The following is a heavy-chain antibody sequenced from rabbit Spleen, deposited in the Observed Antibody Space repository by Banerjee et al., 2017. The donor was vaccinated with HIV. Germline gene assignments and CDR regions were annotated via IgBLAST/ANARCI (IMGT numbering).Heavy chain of an antibody. CDR2: IDPIFGRT. Sequence: QEQLVESGGGLVQAGGSLKLSCKASGFDFSNYGVTWVHQAPGKGLEWIGYIDPIFGRTYYASWVNGRFTISSHNAQNTLYLQLNSLTAADTATYFCVRDLGYDDYSEKGYFNLWGQGTLVTVS. CDR1: GFDFSNYG. J-gene: IGHJ4*01. V-gene: IGHV1S47*01. CDR3: VRDLGYDDYSEKGYFNL. D-gene: IGHD2-1*01.